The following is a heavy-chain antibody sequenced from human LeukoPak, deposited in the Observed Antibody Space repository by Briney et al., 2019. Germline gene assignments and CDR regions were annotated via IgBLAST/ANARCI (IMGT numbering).Heavy chain of an antibody. CDR2: ISGSGGST. Sequence: GGSLRLSCAASGLTFSSYAMSWVRQAPGKGLEWVSAISGSGGSTYYADSVKGRFTISRDNSKNTLYLQMNSLRAEDTAVYYCAKDMGRYCSSTSCYFGYWGQGTLVTVSS. CDR1: GLTFSSYA. CDR3: AKDMGRYCSSTSCYFGY. V-gene: IGHV3-23*01. D-gene: IGHD2-2*01. J-gene: IGHJ4*02.